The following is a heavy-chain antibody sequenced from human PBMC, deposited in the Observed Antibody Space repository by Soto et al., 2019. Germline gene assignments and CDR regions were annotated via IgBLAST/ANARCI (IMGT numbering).Heavy chain of an antibody. CDR2: IKEDGSDR. CDR3: ARDWDGSGWLFDY. Sequence: LRLSCAASGFTFSNNWMSWVRLPPVKGLEWVANIKEDGSDRYHVDSVKGRFTISRDNAKNSLYLQMNGLTAEDTAVYYCARDWDGSGWLFDYWGQGTLVTVSS. D-gene: IGHD6-19*01. J-gene: IGHJ4*02. V-gene: IGHV3-7*01. CDR1: GFTFSNNW.